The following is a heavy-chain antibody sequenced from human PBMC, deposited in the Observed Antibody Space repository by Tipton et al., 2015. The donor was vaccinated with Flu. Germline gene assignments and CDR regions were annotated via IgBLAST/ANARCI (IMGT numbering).Heavy chain of an antibody. D-gene: IGHD4-11*01. Sequence: TPSLTCGVSGDSIRSSNYYWGWIRQPPGKGLEWIGNTFHSGNTYLNPSLKSRVTMSIDTSKNQFSLKLSSVTASDTAVYYCARRDYSNYVSEPRNWFDPWGQGALVTVSS. CDR1: GDSIRSSNYY. CDR3: ARRDYSNYVSEPRNWFDP. CDR2: TFHSGNT. V-gene: IGHV4-39*07. J-gene: IGHJ5*02.